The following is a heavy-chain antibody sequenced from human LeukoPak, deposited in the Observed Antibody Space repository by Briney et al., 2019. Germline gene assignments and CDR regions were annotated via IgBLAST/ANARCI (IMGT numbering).Heavy chain of an antibody. V-gene: IGHV4-39*07. CDR1: GGSISSSSYY. D-gene: IGHD2-15*01. J-gene: IGHJ5*02. Sequence: SETLSLTCTVSGGSISSSSYYWGWIRQPPGKGLEWIGSIYYSGSTYYNPSLKSRVTISVDTSKNQFSLKLSSVTAADTAVYYCARVDYCSGGSCQGNWFDPWGQGTLVTVSS. CDR3: ARVDYCSGGSCQGNWFDP. CDR2: IYYSGST.